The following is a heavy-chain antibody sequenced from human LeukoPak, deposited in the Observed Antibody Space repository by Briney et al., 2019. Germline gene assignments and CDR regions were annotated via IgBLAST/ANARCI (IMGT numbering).Heavy chain of an antibody. V-gene: IGHV3-21*01. CDR2: ISSSSSYI. CDR1: GFTFSSYS. Sequence: PGGSLRLSCAASGFTFSSYSMNWVRQAPGKGLGWVSSISSSSSYIYYADSVKGRFTISRDNAKNSLYLQTNSLRAEDTAVYYCARGYIVVVPAAIEAFDIWGQGTMVTVSS. CDR3: ARGYIVVVPAAIEAFDI. D-gene: IGHD2-2*02. J-gene: IGHJ3*02.